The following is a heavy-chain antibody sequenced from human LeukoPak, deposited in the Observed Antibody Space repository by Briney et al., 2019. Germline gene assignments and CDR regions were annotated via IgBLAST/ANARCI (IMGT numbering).Heavy chain of an antibody. V-gene: IGHV1-2*02. Sequence: AASVKVSCKASGYRFSGYYMYWVRQAPGQGLEWMGWINPNSGGSKYAQKFQGRVTMTRDTSISTAYMELNSLRSDDTAVYYCARWNDPTQNYYHYAMDVWGQGTTVTVSS. J-gene: IGHJ6*02. CDR3: ARWNDPTQNYYHYAMDV. D-gene: IGHD1-1*01. CDR2: INPNSGGS. CDR1: GYRFSGYY.